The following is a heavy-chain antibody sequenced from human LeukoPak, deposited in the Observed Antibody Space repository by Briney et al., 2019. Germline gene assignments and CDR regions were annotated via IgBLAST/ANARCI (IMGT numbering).Heavy chain of an antibody. CDR3: ARDLQARVILYSPDF. Sequence: ASVTVSCKASGYSFITYYMHWVRQAPGQGLEWMGLINPDSGSTNYAQNFQGRVTMTRDTSTSTVYMELSSLRSDDTAVYYCARDLQARVILYSPDFWGQGTLVTASS. V-gene: IGHV1-46*01. J-gene: IGHJ4*02. D-gene: IGHD2-21*01. CDR1: GYSFITYY. CDR2: INPDSGST.